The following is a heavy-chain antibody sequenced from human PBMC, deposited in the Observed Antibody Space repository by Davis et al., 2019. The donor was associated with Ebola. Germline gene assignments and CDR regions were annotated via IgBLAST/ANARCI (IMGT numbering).Heavy chain of an antibody. J-gene: IGHJ4*02. Sequence: GESLKISCAASGFTVSSNYMSWVRQAPGKGLEWVSVIYSGGSTYYADSVKGRFTITRDNSKSTLYLQMNSLRVEDTAVYYCAGAVGPAQRAYYDYWGQGTLVTVSS. CDR1: GFTVSSNY. D-gene: IGHD1-26*01. CDR2: IYSGGST. V-gene: IGHV3-53*01. CDR3: AGAVGPAQRAYYDY.